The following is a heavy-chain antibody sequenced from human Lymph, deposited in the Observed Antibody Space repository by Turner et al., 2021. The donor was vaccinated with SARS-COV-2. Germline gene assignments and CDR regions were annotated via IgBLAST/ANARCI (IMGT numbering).Heavy chain of an antibody. CDR3: ARGFDY. V-gene: IGHV4-59*01. J-gene: IGHJ4*02. Sequence: QVQLQESGPGLVKPSVTLSLTCTVSGGSISSYYWSWIRQPPGKGLEWIGYIYYSGSTNYNPSLKSRVTISVDTSKNQFSLKLSSVTAADTAVYYCARGFDYWGQGTLVTVSS. CDR2: IYYSGST. CDR1: GGSISSYY.